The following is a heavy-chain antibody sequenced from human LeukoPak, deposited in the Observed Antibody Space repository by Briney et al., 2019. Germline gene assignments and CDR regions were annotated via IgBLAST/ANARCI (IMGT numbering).Heavy chain of an antibody. CDR2: ISWNSGSI. CDR3: ARGVMVPVVQLRGLHYYYMDV. CDR1: GFTFDDYA. V-gene: IGHV3-9*01. D-gene: IGHD2-2*01. J-gene: IGHJ6*03. Sequence: PGRSLRLSCAASGFTFDDYATHWVRQAPGKGLEWVSGISWNSGSIGYADSVKGRFTISRDNAKTSLYLQMNSLRAEDTAVYYCARGVMVPVVQLRGLHYYYMDVWGKGTTVTVSS.